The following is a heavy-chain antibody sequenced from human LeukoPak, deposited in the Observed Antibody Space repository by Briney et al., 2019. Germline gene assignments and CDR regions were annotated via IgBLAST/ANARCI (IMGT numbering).Heavy chain of an antibody. Sequence: GGSLRLSCAASGFTFSSYGMHWVRQAPGKGREWEAVIWYDGSNKYYADSVKGRFTISRDNSKNTLYLQMNSLRAEDTAVYYCAKEPYPYDSSGYYDYWGQGTLVTVSS. CDR1: GFTFSSYG. J-gene: IGHJ4*02. CDR3: AKEPYPYDSSGYYDY. V-gene: IGHV3-33*06. D-gene: IGHD3-22*01. CDR2: IWYDGSNK.